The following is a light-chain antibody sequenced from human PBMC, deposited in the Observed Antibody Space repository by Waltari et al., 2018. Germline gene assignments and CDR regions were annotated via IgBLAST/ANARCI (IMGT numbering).Light chain of an antibody. CDR3: QQYDTAPRT. Sequence: DIVLTQSPGTLSLSPGERATLSCRASQRISSSNLAWYQQKLGQTPRLLIYGASSRATGIPDRFSGSGSGTDFTLTITRLEPEDLAVYYCQQYDTAPRTFGQGTKLESK. CDR1: QRISSSN. J-gene: IGKJ2*01. CDR2: GAS. V-gene: IGKV3-20*01.